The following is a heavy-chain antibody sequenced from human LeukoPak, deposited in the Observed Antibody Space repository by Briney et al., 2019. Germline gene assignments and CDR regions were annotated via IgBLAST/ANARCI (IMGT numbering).Heavy chain of an antibody. J-gene: IGHJ4*02. CDR3: ARLTDS. CDR1: GGSIIDNSFY. CDR2: IFHSGTT. V-gene: IGHV4-39*01. Sequence: SETLSLTCIVTGGSIIDNSFYWGWIRQPPGKGLEWIGRIFHSGTTNYNPSLERRVTIAVDTSKNQFSLRLTSVTAADTALYYGARLTDSWGQGTLVTVSS.